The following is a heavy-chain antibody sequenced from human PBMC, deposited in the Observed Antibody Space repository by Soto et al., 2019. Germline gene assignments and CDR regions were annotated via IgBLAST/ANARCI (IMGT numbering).Heavy chain of an antibody. CDR2: IYYTGST. Sequence: QVQLQESGPGLVKTSQTLSLTCTVSGASTGSGGSYWSWIRQHPGKGLEWIGYIYYTGSTYYSPSLKSRASTSVDTSINPFSLRLDSATAADTAVYYCARADYGDRGLAFDSWGQGTLVTVSS. D-gene: IGHD4-17*01. CDR3: ARADYGDRGLAFDS. CDR1: GASTGSGGSY. V-gene: IGHV4-31*03. J-gene: IGHJ4*02.